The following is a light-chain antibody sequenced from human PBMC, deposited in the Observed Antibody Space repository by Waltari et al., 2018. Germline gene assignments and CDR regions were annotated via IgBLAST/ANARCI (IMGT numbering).Light chain of an antibody. CDR1: QSVSSY. CDR3: QQSSRWPLT. V-gene: IGKV3-11*01. CDR2: DAS. Sequence: EIVLTKSPATLSFSPGERATLPCRASQSVSSYLGWYQQKFGQPPRLLIYDASNRATGVPARFSGSGSGTDFTLTIDSLEPEDFAVYYCQQSSRWPLTFGGGTKVEIK. J-gene: IGKJ4*01.